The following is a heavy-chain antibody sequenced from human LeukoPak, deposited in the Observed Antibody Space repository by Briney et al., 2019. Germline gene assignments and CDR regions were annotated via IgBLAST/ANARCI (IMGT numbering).Heavy chain of an antibody. CDR2: ISGYNGNT. J-gene: IGHJ4*02. D-gene: IGHD6-13*01. CDR1: GYTFTTYG. CDR3: ARLVRAEADY. Sequence: ASVKVSCKASGYTFTTYGISWVRQAPGQGLEWMGWISGYNGNTNYAQKFQGRITMTTETSTSTAYMELRSLRSDDTAVYYCARLVRAEADYWGQGTLVTVSS. V-gene: IGHV1-18*01.